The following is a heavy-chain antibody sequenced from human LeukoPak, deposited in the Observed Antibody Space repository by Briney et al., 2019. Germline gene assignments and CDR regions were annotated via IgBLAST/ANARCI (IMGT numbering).Heavy chain of an antibody. CDR1: GYTFTSYY. Sequence: ASVKVSCKASGYTFTSYYMHWVRQAPGQGLEWTGIINPSGGSTSYAQKFQGRVTMTRDTSTSTVYMELSSLRSEDTAVYYCARGQYYDILTGNNWFDPWGQGTLVTVSS. CDR2: INPSGGST. CDR3: ARGQYYDILTGNNWFDP. D-gene: IGHD3-9*01. V-gene: IGHV1-46*01. J-gene: IGHJ5*02.